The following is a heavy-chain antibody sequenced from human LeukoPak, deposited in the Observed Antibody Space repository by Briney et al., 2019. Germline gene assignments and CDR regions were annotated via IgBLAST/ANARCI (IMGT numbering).Heavy chain of an antibody. V-gene: IGHV1-46*01. D-gene: IGHD1-20*01. CDR3: AKSNWNDAYNAFDI. Sequence: GASVKVSCKASAYTFTSYYMHWVRQAPGQGLERVGIINPSGGSTSYAQKFQGRVTMTRDTSTSTVYMELSSLRSEDTAVYYCAKSNWNDAYNAFDIWGQGTMVTVSS. CDR2: INPSGGST. J-gene: IGHJ3*02. CDR1: AYTFTSYY.